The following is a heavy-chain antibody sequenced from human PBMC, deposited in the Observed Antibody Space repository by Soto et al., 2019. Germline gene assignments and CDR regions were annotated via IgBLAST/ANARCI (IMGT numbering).Heavy chain of an antibody. CDR2: IYFTGST. CDR1: GGSITSSPYF. J-gene: IGHJ5*02. Sequence: PSETLSLTCTVSGGSITSSPYFWGWIRQPPGKGLEWIGSIYFTGSTYYNPSLKSRVTISVDTSKNQFSLKLSSVTAADTAVYYCASPKIAFYNWFDPWGQGTLVTVSS. V-gene: IGHV4-39*01. CDR3: ASPKIAFYNWFDP. D-gene: IGHD3-3*02.